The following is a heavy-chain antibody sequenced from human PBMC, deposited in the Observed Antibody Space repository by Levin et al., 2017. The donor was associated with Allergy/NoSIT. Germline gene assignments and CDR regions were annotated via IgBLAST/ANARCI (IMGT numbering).Heavy chain of an antibody. CDR3: AREMYCSSTSCPAGDAFDI. V-gene: IGHV3-7*01. CDR2: IKQDGSEK. D-gene: IGHD2-2*01. J-gene: IGHJ3*02. CDR1: GFTFSSYW. Sequence: QPGGSLRLSCAASGFTFSSYWMSWVRQAPGKGLEWVANIKQDGSEKYYVDSVKGRFTISRDNAKNSLYLQMNSLRAEDTAVYYCAREMYCSSTSCPAGDAFDIWGQGTMVTVSS.